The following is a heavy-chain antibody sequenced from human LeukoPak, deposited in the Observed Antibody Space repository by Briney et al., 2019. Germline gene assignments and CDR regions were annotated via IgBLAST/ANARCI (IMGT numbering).Heavy chain of an antibody. Sequence: GASVKVSCKVSGYTLTELSMHWVRQAPGKGLEWMGIINPSDGSTNYAQKFQGRVTMTRDTSTNTVYMELSSLRSEDTAVYYCARRHSSGWYYFDYWGQGTLVTVSS. J-gene: IGHJ4*02. D-gene: IGHD6-19*01. CDR1: GYTLTELS. V-gene: IGHV1-46*01. CDR3: ARRHSSGWYYFDY. CDR2: INPSDGST.